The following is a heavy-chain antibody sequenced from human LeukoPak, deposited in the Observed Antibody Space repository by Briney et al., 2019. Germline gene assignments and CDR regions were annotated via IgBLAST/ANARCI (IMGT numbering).Heavy chain of an antibody. V-gene: IGHV4-39*01. CDR3: ARVLYYGGTVLFDY. J-gene: IGHJ4*02. D-gene: IGHD4-23*01. CDR1: GGSISSSSYY. CDR2: IYYSGST. Sequence: PSETLSLTCTVSGGSISSSSYYWGWIRQPPGKGLEWIGSIYYSGSTYYNPSLKSRVTISVDTSKNQFSLKLSSVTAADTAVYYCARVLYYGGTVLFDYWGQGTLVTVSS.